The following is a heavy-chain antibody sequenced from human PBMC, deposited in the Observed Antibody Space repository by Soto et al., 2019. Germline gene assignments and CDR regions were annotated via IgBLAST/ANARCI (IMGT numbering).Heavy chain of an antibody. CDR2: ISSSNATI. CDR3: ARGRRNFDY. Sequence: EVQLVESGGGLVQPGGSLRLSGAASGITFSGYSMNWVRQAPGKGLEWVSYISSSNATIYYADSVKGRFTSSRDKAKNSLYPQMTSLRDEDTAVYSCARGRRNFDYWGQGTMVTVSS. D-gene: IGHD6-6*01. J-gene: IGHJ4*02. CDR1: GITFSGYS. V-gene: IGHV3-48*02.